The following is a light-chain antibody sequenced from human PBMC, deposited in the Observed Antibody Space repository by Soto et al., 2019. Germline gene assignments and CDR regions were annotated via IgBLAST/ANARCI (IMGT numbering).Light chain of an antibody. CDR1: QNISVW. J-gene: IGKJ2*01. V-gene: IGKV1-5*01. CDR3: QQYDRSSPT. CDR2: DAS. Sequence: DIPMTQSPSTLSASVGDGVTITCRASQNISVWLAWYQQRPGKAPKFLIYDASNLETGVSSRFSGSGSGTEFTLTIRSLQPDDFATYYCQQYDRSSPTFGQGTKLEIK.